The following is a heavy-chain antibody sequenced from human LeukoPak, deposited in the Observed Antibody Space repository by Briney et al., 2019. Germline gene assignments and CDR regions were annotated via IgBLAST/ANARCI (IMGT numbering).Heavy chain of an antibody. Sequence: GSLLLSCAASGFTFSSYAMHWVRAAPGKGLEWVAVISYDGSNKYYADSVKVRFTISRDNSKNTLYLQMNSLRAEDTAVYYCARGFTKEYYYDSSGYYLFRYWGQGTLVTVSS. CDR2: ISYDGSNK. D-gene: IGHD3-22*01. V-gene: IGHV3-30-3*01. CDR1: GFTFSSYA. CDR3: ARGFTKEYYYDSSGYYLFRY. J-gene: IGHJ4*02.